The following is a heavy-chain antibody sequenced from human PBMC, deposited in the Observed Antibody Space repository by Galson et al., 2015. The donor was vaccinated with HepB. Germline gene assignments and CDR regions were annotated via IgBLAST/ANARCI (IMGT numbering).Heavy chain of an antibody. D-gene: IGHD5-12*01. V-gene: IGHV4-34*01. CDR3: ARGRGYSGYAY. Sequence: ETLSLTCAVYGGSFSGYYWSWIRQPPGKGLEWIGEINHSGSTNYNPSLKSRVTISVDTSKNQFSLKLSSVTAADTAVYYCARGRGYSGYAYWGQGTLVTVSS. CDR2: INHSGST. CDR1: GGSFSGYY. J-gene: IGHJ4*02.